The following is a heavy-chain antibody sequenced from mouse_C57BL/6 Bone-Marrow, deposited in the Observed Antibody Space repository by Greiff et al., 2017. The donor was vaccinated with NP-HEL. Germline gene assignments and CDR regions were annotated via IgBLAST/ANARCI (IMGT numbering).Heavy chain of an antibody. CDR2: ISSGGDYI. J-gene: IGHJ1*03. CDR1: GFTFSSYA. CDR3: TRRNVWYFDV. V-gene: IGHV5-9-1*02. Sequence: EVNVVESGEGLVKPGGSLKLSCAASGFTFSSYAMSWVRQTPEKRLEWVAYISSGGDYIYYADTVKGRFTISRDNARNTLYLQMSSLKSEDTAMYYCTRRNVWYFDVWGTGTTVTVSS.